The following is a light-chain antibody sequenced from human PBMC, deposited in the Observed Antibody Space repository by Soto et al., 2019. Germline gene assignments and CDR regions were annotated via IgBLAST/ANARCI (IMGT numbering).Light chain of an antibody. CDR3: QHDGSSFVT. CDR2: GAS. CDR1: QSVNSNH. V-gene: IGKV3-20*01. J-gene: IGKJ5*01. Sequence: EIVLTQSPGTLSLSPGERATLSCRASQSVNSNHLAWYQQRPGQAPRLLIYGASIRATGIPDRFSGSGSGTDLTLTISILEPEDLAVFYGQHDGSSFVTFGQGTRLEIK.